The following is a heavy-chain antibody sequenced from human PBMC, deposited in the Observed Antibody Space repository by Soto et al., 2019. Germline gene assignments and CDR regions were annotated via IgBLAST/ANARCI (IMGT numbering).Heavy chain of an antibody. J-gene: IGHJ4*02. D-gene: IGHD2-8*01. V-gene: IGHV3-23*01. Sequence: GVLLRLSCAASGFTFSNYAMSWVRQAPGKGLDWVSAISGSGGSTYYADSVKGRFTISRDNSKNTLYLQMNSLRAEDTAVYYCAKLGVIMVYAILPHGAFDYWGQGTLVTVSS. CDR3: AKLGVIMVYAILPHGAFDY. CDR1: GFTFSNYA. CDR2: ISGSGGST.